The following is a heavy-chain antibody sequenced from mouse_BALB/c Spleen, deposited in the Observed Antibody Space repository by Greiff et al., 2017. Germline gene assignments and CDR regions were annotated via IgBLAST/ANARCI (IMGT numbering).Heavy chain of an antibody. CDR3: TRERVTPYYAMDY. CDR2: IDPETGGT. CDR1: GYTFTDYE. D-gene: IGHD2-2*01. Sequence: QVQLQQSGAELVRPGASVTLSCKASGYTFTDYEMHWVKQTPVHGLEWIGAIDPETGGTAYNQKFKGKATLTADKSSSTAYMELRSLTSEDSAVYYCTRERVTPYYAMDYWGQGTSVTVSS. V-gene: IGHV1-15*01. J-gene: IGHJ4*01.